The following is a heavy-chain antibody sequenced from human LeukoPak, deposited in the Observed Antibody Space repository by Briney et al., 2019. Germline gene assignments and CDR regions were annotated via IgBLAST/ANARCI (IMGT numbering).Heavy chain of an antibody. V-gene: IGHV3-23*01. CDR1: GFTFGSYD. D-gene: IGHD6-13*01. J-gene: IGHJ4*02. Sequence: GGSLRLSCAASGFTFGSYDMSWVRQALRKGLEWVSGISGSGGSSTYYEDSVKGRFTISRDNSKNTLYLQMNSLRAEDTAVYYCAKAIAVVGTQGIDHWGQGTLVTVSS. CDR3: AKAIAVVGTQGIDH. CDR2: ISGSGGSST.